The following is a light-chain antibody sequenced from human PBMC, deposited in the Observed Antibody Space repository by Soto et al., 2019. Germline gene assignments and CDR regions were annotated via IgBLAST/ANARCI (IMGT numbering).Light chain of an antibody. CDR3: QQSYSNPFT. CDR2: GAS. V-gene: IGKV1-39*01. CDR1: QSTTSF. J-gene: IGKJ3*01. Sequence: DIQMTQSPSSLSASVGDRVTITCRASQSTTSFLNWYQQKPGRAPKLLIYGASSLQSGVPSRFSGSGSGTDFTLTISSLQPEDSATYYCQQSYSNPFTFGPGTKVDVK.